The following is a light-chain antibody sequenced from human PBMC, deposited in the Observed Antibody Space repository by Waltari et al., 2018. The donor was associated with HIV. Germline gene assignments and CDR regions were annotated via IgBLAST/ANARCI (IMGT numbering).Light chain of an antibody. CDR1: SSDAGLYSF. V-gene: IGLV2-14*03. Sequence: QSALTQPAPLSGSPGQSITLSRTGTSSDAGLYSFVPWYQQHPGKAPRLMIYDVSNRPSGVSNRFSGSKSGDTASLTISGLQAEDEADYYCSSYTSSSIRVFGTGTKVTVL. CDR2: DVS. J-gene: IGLJ1*01. CDR3: SSYTSSSIRV.